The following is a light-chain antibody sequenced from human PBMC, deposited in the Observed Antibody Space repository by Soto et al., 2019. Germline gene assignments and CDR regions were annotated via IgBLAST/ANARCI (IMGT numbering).Light chain of an antibody. CDR1: QGIGND. Sequence: DIQMTQSPSSLSASVGDRVTITCRASQGIGNDLAWYQQKPGKAPKLLIFGASTLQPGVPSRFRGSGSGTDFTLTISSLQPEDVAAYYCQKCNNAPITFGQGTRLEIK. V-gene: IGKV1-27*01. CDR2: GAS. J-gene: IGKJ5*01. CDR3: QKCNNAPIT.